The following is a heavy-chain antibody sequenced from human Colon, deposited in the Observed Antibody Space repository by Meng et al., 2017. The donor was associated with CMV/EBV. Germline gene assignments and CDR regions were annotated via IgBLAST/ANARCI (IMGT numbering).Heavy chain of an antibody. D-gene: IGHD6-13*01. Sequence: GGSLKISCAASGFTFSDHYMDWVRQAPGKGLEWVGRIRNKANSYTTEYAASVKGRFTISGDDSKNSLYLQMNSLKIEDTAVYYCVRKASGVEVCDIWGQGTMVTVSS. CDR3: VRKASGVEVCDI. V-gene: IGHV3-72*01. J-gene: IGHJ3*02. CDR1: GFTFSDHY. CDR2: IRNKANSYTT.